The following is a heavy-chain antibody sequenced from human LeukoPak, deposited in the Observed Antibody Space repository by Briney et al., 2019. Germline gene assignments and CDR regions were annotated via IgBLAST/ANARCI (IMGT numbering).Heavy chain of an antibody. D-gene: IGHD4-23*01. Sequence: RPSETLSLTCTVSDGSISNSYWNWVRQSPGKGLEWLGYIYTSGSTNYNPSLKSRITLSIDTSKNQFSLRLSSVTAADTAVYYCANSYDGKVVPFDCWDQGSLVTVSS. CDR2: IYTSGST. J-gene: IGHJ4*02. CDR1: DGSISNSY. CDR3: ANSYDGKVVPFDC. V-gene: IGHV4-4*09.